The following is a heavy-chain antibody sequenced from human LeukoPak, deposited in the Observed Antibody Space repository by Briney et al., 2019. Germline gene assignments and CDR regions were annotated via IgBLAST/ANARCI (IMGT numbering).Heavy chain of an antibody. Sequence: PSETLSLTCTVSGGSISSDNHYWSWIRQHPGKGLEWIGYINYSGNTHYNPSLKGRGTIPVDTSKNQFSLKLNSVTAADTAVYYCARVGYEYVWGSYRYGWFDPWGQGTLVTVSS. J-gene: IGHJ5*01. CDR2: INYSGNT. D-gene: IGHD3-16*02. V-gene: IGHV4-31*03. CDR3: ARVGYEYVWGSYRYGWFDP. CDR1: GGSISSDNHY.